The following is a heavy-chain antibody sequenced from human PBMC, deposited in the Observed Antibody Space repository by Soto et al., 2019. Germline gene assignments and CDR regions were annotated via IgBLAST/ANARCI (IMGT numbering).Heavy chain of an antibody. V-gene: IGHV4-34*01. CDR1: GGSFSGYY. J-gene: IGHJ4*02. CDR3: ARGRNTYYDFWSGYSRFDY. CDR2: INHSGST. D-gene: IGHD3-3*01. Sequence: LSLTCAVYGGSFSGYYWSWIRQPPGKGLEWIGEINHSGSTNYNPSLKSRVTISVDTSKNQFSLKLSSVTAADTAVYYCARGRNTYYDFWSGYSRFDYWGQGTLVTVSS.